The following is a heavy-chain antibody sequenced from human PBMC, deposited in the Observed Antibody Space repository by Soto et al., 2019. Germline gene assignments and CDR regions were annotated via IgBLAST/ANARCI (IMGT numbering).Heavy chain of an antibody. D-gene: IGHD3-3*01. J-gene: IGHJ6*02. CDR1: GYTFTSYA. CDR3: ARDGLYDFWSGYPQYYYYYGMDV. CDR2: INAGNGNT. Sequence: ASVKVSCKASGYTFTSYAMHWVRQAPGQRLEWMGWINAGNGNTKYSRKFQGRVTITRDTSASTAYMELSGLRSEDTAVYYCARDGLYDFWSGYPQYYYYYGMDVWGQGTTVTVSS. V-gene: IGHV1-3*01.